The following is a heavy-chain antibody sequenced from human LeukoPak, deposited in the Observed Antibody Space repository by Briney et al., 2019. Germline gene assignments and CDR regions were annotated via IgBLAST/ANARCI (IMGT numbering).Heavy chain of an antibody. V-gene: IGHV4-61*02. CDR1: GGSISSGSYY. D-gene: IGHD6-19*01. CDR3: ARYSSGWYTSVLDAFDI. CDR2: IYTSGST. J-gene: IGHJ3*02. Sequence: SETLSLTCTVFGGSISSGSYYWSWIRQPAGKGLEWIGRIYTSGSTNYNPSLKSRVTISVDTSKNQFSLKPSSVTAADTAVYYCARYSSGWYTSVLDAFDIWGQGTMVTVSS.